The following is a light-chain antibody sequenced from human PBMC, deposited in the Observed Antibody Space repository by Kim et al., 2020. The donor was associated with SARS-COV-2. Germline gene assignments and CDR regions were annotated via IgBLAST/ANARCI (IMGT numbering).Light chain of an antibody. J-gene: IGLJ1*01. V-gene: IGLV1-47*01. CDR3: AAWDDSLSGQV. CDR2: RNN. CDR1: RSNIGSNY. Sequence: GQRVTISWSGSRSNIGSNYVYWYQQLPGQAPKLLIYRNNQRPSGVPDRFSGSKSGTSASLAISGLRSEDEADYYCAAWDDSLSGQVFGTGTKVTVL.